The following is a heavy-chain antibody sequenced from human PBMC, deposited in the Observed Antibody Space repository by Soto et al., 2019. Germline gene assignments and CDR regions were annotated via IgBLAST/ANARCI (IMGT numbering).Heavy chain of an antibody. CDR2: IYSGGST. V-gene: IGHV3-53*02. Sequence: EVQLVETGGGLIQPGGSLRLSCAASGFTVSSNYMSWVRQAPGKGLEWVSVIYSGGSTYYADSVKGRFTISRDNSKNTLYLQMNSLRAEDTAVYYCAREGAVTPEYYYDGMDVWGQGTTVTVSS. CDR1: GFTVSSNY. CDR3: AREGAVTPEYYYDGMDV. D-gene: IGHD4-17*01. J-gene: IGHJ6*02.